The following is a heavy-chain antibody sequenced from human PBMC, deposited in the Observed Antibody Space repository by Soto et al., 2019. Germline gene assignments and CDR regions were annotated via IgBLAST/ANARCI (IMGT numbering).Heavy chain of an antibody. CDR2: INAGNGDA. D-gene: IGHD6-25*01. Sequence: QVQLVQSGPEVKKPGASVKVSCKASGFTFTASGIHWVRQAPGQGLEWMGWINAGNGDAKYSQHFQGRVTISSDTSASATYMEMTGLRSEDTAVYYCARYSVERLFEYWGQGTLVTVSS. J-gene: IGHJ4*02. V-gene: IGHV1-3*01. CDR1: GFTFTASG. CDR3: ARYSVERLFEY.